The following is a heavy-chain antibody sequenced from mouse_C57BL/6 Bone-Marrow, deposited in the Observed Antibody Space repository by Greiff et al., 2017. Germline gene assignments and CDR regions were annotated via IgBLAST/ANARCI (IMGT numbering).Heavy chain of an antibody. CDR3: ATAYGNYSWFAY. Sequence: EVQLQQSGGGLVKPGGSLKLSCAASGFTFSDYGMHWVRQAPEKGLEWVAYISSGSSTIYYADTVKGRFTISRANAKNTLFLQMTSLRSEDTAMYYCATAYGNYSWFAYWGQGTRVTVSA. V-gene: IGHV5-17*01. J-gene: IGHJ3*01. CDR1: GFTFSDYG. CDR2: ISSGSSTI. D-gene: IGHD2-1*01.